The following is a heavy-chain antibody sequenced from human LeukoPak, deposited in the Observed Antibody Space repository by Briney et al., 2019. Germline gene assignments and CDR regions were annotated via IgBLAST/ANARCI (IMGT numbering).Heavy chain of an antibody. V-gene: IGHV4-59*01. J-gene: IGHJ4*02. CDR1: GGLISSYH. D-gene: IGHD3-10*01. CDR2: INYSGST. Sequence: SETLSLICTVSGGLISSYHWSWLRQPPGKGLEGIGYINYSGSTNYSPSLKSRVTISVDTSKNQFSLKLSSVTASDTAVYYCARSRQGLGYYFDYWGQGTLVTVSS. CDR3: ARSRQGLGYYFDY.